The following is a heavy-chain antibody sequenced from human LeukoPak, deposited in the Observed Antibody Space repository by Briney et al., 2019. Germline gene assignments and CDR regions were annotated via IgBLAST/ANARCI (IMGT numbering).Heavy chain of an antibody. CDR1: GYTFTSYG. Sequence: ASVKVSCKASGYTFTSYGISWVRQAPGQGLEWMGWISAYNGNTNYAQKLQGRVTMTTDTSTSTAYMELRSLRSDDTAVYYCARDLTSRAMAGISGVSDYWGQGTLVTVSS. J-gene: IGHJ4*02. CDR2: ISAYNGNT. CDR3: ARDLTSRAMAGISGVSDY. D-gene: IGHD6-19*01. V-gene: IGHV1-18*01.